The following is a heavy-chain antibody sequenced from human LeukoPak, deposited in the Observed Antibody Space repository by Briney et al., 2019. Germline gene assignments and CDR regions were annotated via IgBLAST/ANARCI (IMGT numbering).Heavy chain of an antibody. CDR3: ARGIKGITMIVVVSGRLDY. CDR1: GGSFSGYY. CDR2: INHSGST. D-gene: IGHD3-22*01. J-gene: IGHJ4*02. V-gene: IGHV4-34*01. Sequence: SETLSLTCAVYGGSFSGYYWSWIRQPPGKGLEWIGEINHSGSTNYNPSLKSRVTISVDTSKNQFSLKLSSVTAADTAVYYCARGIKGITMIVVVSGRLDYWGQGTLVTVSS.